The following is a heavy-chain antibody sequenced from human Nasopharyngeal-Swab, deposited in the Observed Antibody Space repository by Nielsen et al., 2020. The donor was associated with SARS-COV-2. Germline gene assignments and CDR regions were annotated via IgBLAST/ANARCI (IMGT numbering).Heavy chain of an antibody. Sequence: GGSLRLSCAASGFTFSDSAIHWARRAPGKGLEWAGLVRSKGNNYATAYSASVKGRFIIFRDDPTNTAYLQMNSLKTEDTAMYYCTRCGGGCYSGRDYWGQGTLVTVSS. CDR2: VRSKGNNYAT. J-gene: IGHJ4*02. D-gene: IGHD2-15*01. CDR1: GFTFSDSA. CDR3: TRCGGGCYSGRDY. V-gene: IGHV3-73*01.